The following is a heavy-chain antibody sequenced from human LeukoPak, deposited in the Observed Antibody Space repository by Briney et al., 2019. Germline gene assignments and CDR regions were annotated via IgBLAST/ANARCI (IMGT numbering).Heavy chain of an antibody. Sequence: PGGSLRLSCAASGFTFSSYVMSWVRQAPGKGLKWVSTISGSGGSTYYADSVKGRFTISRDNSKNTLYLQMNSLRAEDTAVYYCAKDDGEGYYFDYWGQGTLVTVSS. CDR1: GFTFSSYV. J-gene: IGHJ4*02. CDR2: ISGSGGST. CDR3: AKDDGEGYYFDY. D-gene: IGHD4-17*01. V-gene: IGHV3-23*01.